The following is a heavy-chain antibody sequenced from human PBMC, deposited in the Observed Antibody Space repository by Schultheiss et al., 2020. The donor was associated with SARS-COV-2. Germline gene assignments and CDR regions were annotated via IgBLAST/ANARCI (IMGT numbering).Heavy chain of an antibody. Sequence: GGSLRLSCAASGFTFSSYSMNWVRQAPGKGLEWVSSISSSSSYIYYADSVKGRFTISRDNAKNSLYLQMNSLRAEDTAVYYCARAPTCSGGSCYFDYWGQGTLVTVSS. J-gene: IGHJ4*02. V-gene: IGHV3-21*01. CDR3: ARAPTCSGGSCYFDY. CDR1: GFTFSSYS. CDR2: ISSSSSYI. D-gene: IGHD2-15*01.